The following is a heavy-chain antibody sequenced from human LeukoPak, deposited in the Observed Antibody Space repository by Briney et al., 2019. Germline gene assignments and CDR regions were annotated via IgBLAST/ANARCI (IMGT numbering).Heavy chain of an antibody. CDR1: GYTFTGYY. CDR2: INPNRGGT. V-gene: IGHV1-2*02. Sequence: ASVKVSCKASGYTFTGYYMHWVRQAPGQGLEWMGWINPNRGGTNYAQKFQGRVTMTRDTSISTAYMELSRLRSDDTAVYYCARVGVRGIPRGYFDYWGQGTLVTVSS. CDR3: ARVGVRGIPRGYFDY. D-gene: IGHD3-10*01. J-gene: IGHJ4*02.